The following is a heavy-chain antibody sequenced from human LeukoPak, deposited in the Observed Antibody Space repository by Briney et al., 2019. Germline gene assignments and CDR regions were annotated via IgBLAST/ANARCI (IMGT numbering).Heavy chain of an antibody. J-gene: IGHJ4*01. D-gene: IGHD3-3*01. Sequence: SQTLSLTCTVSGGSITIGSDFWSWVRQPAGKGLEWIGRVNTSGIIKYNPSLKSRVTISIDMSKNQFSLRLISVTAADTAVYYCAREWSYWGHGTLVTVSS. CDR2: VNTSGII. CDR1: GGSITIGSDF. CDR3: AREWSY. V-gene: IGHV4-61*02.